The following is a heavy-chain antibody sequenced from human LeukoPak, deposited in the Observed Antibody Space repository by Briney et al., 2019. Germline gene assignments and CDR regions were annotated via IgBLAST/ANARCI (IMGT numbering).Heavy chain of an antibody. Sequence: PGGSLRLSCAASGFTFSSYSMNWVRQAPGKGLEWVSAISGSGGSTYYADSVKGRFTISRDNSKNTLSLQMNSLTADDTAVYYCVRGPRYYDDSGFHYGVFDIWGQGTVVTVSS. CDR3: VRGPRYYDDSGFHYGVFDI. D-gene: IGHD3-22*01. V-gene: IGHV3-23*01. J-gene: IGHJ3*02. CDR2: ISGSGGST. CDR1: GFTFSSYS.